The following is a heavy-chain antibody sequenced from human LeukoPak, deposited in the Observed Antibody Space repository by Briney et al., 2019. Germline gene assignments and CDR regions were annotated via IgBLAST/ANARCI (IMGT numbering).Heavy chain of an antibody. V-gene: IGHV3-66*01. J-gene: IGHJ4*02. D-gene: IGHD6-19*01. CDR2: IYSGGST. CDR3: ARIGGSGWYRGDYFDY. CDR1: GFTVSSNY. Sequence: GGSLRLSCAASGFTVSSNYMSWVRQAPGKGLEWVSVIYSGGSTYYADSVKGRFTISRDNSKNTLYLQMNSLRAEDTAVYYCARIGGSGWYRGDYFDYWGQGTLVTVSS.